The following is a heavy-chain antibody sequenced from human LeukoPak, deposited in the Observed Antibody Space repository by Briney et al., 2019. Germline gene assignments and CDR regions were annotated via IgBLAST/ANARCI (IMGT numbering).Heavy chain of an antibody. CDR2: IDYSGST. Sequence: PSETLSLTCTVSGGSIGSYYWSWIRQPPGKGLEWIGYIDYSGSTIHNPSLKSRVTISVNTSKNQFSLQLTSVTAADTAVYYCARSGGLYTSTWYFHRWGQGTLVTVSS. V-gene: IGHV4-59*01. J-gene: IGHJ1*01. D-gene: IGHD6-13*01. CDR3: ARSGGLYTSTWYFHR. CDR1: GGSIGSYY.